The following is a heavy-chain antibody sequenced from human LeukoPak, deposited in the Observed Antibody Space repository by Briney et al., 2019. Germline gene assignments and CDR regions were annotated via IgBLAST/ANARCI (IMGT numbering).Heavy chain of an antibody. V-gene: IGHV4-34*01. Sequence: SETLSLTCAVYGGSFSDYYWAWVRQSPGKGLEWIGQVSHTGSTNNNPSLKSRVRISADTSKNQFSLRLSSVTAADTAVYYCARQSYLNWFDPWGQGTLVTVSS. J-gene: IGHJ5*02. CDR1: GGSFSDYY. CDR3: ARQSYLNWFDP. D-gene: IGHD3-10*01. CDR2: VSHTGST.